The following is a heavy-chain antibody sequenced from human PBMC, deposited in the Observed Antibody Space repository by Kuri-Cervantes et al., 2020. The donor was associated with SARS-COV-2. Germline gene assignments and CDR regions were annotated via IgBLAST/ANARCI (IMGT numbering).Heavy chain of an antibody. J-gene: IGHJ6*03. V-gene: IGHV3-30*03. CDR3: ARDFSRTIQLWPSTLYYMDV. D-gene: IGHD5-18*01. CDR2: ISYDGSNK. Sequence: GGSLRLSCAASGFTFSSYSMNWVRQAPGKGLEWVAVISYDGSNKYYADSVKGRFTISRDNSKNTLYLQMNSLRAEDTAVYYCARDFSRTIQLWPSTLYYMDVWGKGTTVTVSS. CDR1: GFTFSSYS.